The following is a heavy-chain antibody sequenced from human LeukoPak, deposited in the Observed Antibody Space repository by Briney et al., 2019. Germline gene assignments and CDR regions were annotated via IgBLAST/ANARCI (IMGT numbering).Heavy chain of an antibody. Sequence: GRSLRLSCAASGFTFSSYSMNWVRQAPGKGLEWVGRIKSKTDGGTTDYAAPVKGRFTISRDDSKNTLYLQMNSLKTEDTAVYYCTTHVLLWFGGSCVWGQGTLVTVSS. CDR2: IKSKTDGGTT. J-gene: IGHJ4*02. CDR1: GFTFSSYS. V-gene: IGHV3-15*01. D-gene: IGHD3-10*01. CDR3: TTHVLLWFGGSCV.